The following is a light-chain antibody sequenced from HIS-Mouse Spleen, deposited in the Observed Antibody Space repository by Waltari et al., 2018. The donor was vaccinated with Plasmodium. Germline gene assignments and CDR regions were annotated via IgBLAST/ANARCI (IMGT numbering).Light chain of an antibody. V-gene: IGLV2-14*03. CDR3: SSYTSSSTLV. CDR1: SRQAGGFNY. Sequence: QSALTQPPSVSRSPGQPITTSRTGPSRQAGGFNYVPWYQQHPGKAPKLMIYDVSNRSSGVSNRFSGSKSGNTASLTISGLQAEDEADYYCSSYTSSSTLVFGGGTKLTVL. CDR2: DVS. J-gene: IGLJ2*01.